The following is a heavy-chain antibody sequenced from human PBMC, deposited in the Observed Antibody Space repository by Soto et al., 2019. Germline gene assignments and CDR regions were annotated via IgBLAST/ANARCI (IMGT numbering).Heavy chain of an antibody. D-gene: IGHD1-1*01. Sequence: PSETLSLTCTVSGGSISSYYWSWIRQPPGKGLEWIGYIYYSGGTNYNPSLKSRVTISVDTSKNHFSLKVSSVTAADTAMYYCAREGGERYPFDPWGQGTLVTVSS. J-gene: IGHJ5*02. CDR3: AREGGERYPFDP. CDR2: IYYSGGT. CDR1: GGSISSYY. V-gene: IGHV4-59*01.